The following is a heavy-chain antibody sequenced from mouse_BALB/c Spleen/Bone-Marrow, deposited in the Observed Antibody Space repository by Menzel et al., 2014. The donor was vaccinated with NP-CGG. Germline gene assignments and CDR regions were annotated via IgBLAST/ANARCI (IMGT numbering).Heavy chain of an antibody. J-gene: IGHJ3*01. Sequence: EVKLQESGGGLVQPGGSLRLSCATSGFTFTDYHMSWVRQPPGKALEWLGFIRNKANGYTTEYSASVKGRFTISRDNSQSILYLQMNTLRAEDSATYYCARDYGNYVRFAYWGQGTLVTVSA. D-gene: IGHD2-1*01. CDR3: ARDYGNYVRFAY. CDR2: IRNKANGYTT. CDR1: GFTFTDYH. V-gene: IGHV7-3*02.